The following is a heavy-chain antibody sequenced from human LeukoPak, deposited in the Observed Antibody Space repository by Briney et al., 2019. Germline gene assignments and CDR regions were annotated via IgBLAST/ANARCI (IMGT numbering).Heavy chain of an antibody. CDR3: ARERTYGSGSYIFDF. V-gene: IGHV4-39*06. CDR2: VHYSGSI. Sequence: SETLSLTCTVSGGSISSSSYYWAWIRQPPGKGLEWIGSVHYSGSIYYNPSLKSRATLSLDTSKNQFPLRLSSVTAADTAVYYCARERTYGSGSYIFDFWGQGTLVTVSS. CDR1: GGSISSSSYY. J-gene: IGHJ4*02. D-gene: IGHD3-10*01.